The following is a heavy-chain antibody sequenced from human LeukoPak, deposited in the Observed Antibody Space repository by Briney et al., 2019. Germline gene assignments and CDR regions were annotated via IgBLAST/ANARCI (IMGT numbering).Heavy chain of an antibody. Sequence: SVKVSCKASGGTFSSYAICWVRQAPGQGLEWMGGIIPIFGTANYAQKFQGRVTITADESTSTAYMELSSLRSEDTAVYYCARDEDSSSSGVGYWGQGTLVTVSS. V-gene: IGHV1-69*01. J-gene: IGHJ4*02. CDR1: GGTFSSYA. CDR3: ARDEDSSSSGVGY. CDR2: IIPIFGTA. D-gene: IGHD6-6*01.